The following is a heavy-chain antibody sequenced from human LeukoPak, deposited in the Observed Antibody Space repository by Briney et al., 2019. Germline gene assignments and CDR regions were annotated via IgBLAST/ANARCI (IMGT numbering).Heavy chain of an antibody. CDR3: AGDQVSAVFDY. CDR1: GFIFSDFY. D-gene: IGHD5/OR15-5a*01. CDR2: ISPSGSYT. Sequence: PAESLRLSCAGSGFIFSDFYMNWIRQAPGKGLEWLAYISPSGSYTTYGDSVKGRFVISRDNTKNSVSLQMDSLRAEDTAVYFCAGDQVSAVFDYWGQGARVTV. J-gene: IGHJ4*02. V-gene: IGHV3-11*05.